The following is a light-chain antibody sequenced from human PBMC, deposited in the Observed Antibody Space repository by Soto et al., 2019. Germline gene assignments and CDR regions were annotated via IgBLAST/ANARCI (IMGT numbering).Light chain of an antibody. Sequence: EIVMTQSPATLSVSPGERATLSCRASQSVSSSLAWYQQNPGQAPRLLIYDASTRATGIPARLGGSGSGTEFTLTISSLQSEDFAVYYCQQYKSWTETFGQGTKVEIK. V-gene: IGKV3-15*01. J-gene: IGKJ1*01. CDR1: QSVSSS. CDR2: DAS. CDR3: QQYKSWTET.